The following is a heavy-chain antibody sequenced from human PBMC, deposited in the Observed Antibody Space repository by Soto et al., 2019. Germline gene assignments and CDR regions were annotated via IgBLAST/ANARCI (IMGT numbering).Heavy chain of an antibody. D-gene: IGHD7-27*01. CDR2: ISSSSSYI. J-gene: IGHJ4*02. CDR1: GFTFSSYS. V-gene: IGHV3-21*01. CDR3: ARAGDLGGDYFDY. Sequence: GESLKISCAASGFTFSSYSMNWVRQAPGKGLEWVSSISSSSSYIYYADSVKGRFTISRDNAKNSLYLQMNSLRAGDTAVYYCARAGDLGGDYFDYWGQGTLVTVSS.